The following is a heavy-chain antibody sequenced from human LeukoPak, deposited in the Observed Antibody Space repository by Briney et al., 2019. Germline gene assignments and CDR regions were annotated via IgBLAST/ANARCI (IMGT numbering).Heavy chain of an antibody. CDR2: IDPSDSYT. CDR1: GSIFTSYW. D-gene: IGHD3-16*01. V-gene: IGHV5-10-1*01. J-gene: IGHJ3*02. CDR3: ARRVGVGGAFDI. Sequence: AASLQISCKGSGSIFTSYWISGVRQMPGKGLEWMGRIDPSDSYTNYSPSLQGHVTISADKSISTAYLQWSSLKASDTAMYYCARRVGVGGAFDIWGQGTMVTVSS.